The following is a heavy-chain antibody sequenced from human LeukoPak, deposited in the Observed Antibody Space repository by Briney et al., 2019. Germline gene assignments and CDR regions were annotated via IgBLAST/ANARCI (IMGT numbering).Heavy chain of an antibody. Sequence: SETLSLTCTVSGGSISSSSYNSGWIRQPPGKGLEWIGSIYYSGSTYYNPSLKSRVTISVDTSKNQFSLKLSFVTAADTAVYYCARCLVAGTAKGWLDPWGQGTLVTVSS. V-gene: IGHV4-39*01. D-gene: IGHD6-19*01. CDR1: GGSISSSSYN. J-gene: IGHJ5*02. CDR3: ARCLVAGTAKGWLDP. CDR2: IYYSGST.